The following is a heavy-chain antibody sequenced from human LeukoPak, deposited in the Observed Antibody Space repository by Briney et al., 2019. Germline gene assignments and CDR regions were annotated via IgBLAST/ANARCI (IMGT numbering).Heavy chain of an antibody. CDR1: GYTFTSYY. J-gene: IGHJ3*02. CDR3: ARDVSPYYYDSSGPSAFDI. CDR2: INPSGGST. V-gene: IGHV1-46*01. Sequence: ASVKVSCKASGYTFTSYYMHWVRQAPGQGLEWMGIINPSGGSTSYAQKFQGRVTMTRDTSTSTVYMELSSLRSEDTAVYYCARDVSPYYYDSSGPSAFDIWGQGTMVTVSS. D-gene: IGHD3-22*01.